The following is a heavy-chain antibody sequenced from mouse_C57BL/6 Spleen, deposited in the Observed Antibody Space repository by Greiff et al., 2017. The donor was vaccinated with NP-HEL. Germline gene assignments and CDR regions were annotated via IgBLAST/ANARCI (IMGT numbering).Heavy chain of an antibody. J-gene: IGHJ4*01. CDR1: GYTFTSYW. CDR2: IYPASGGT. V-gene: IGHV1-55*01. CDR3: ARRYYYGSSYVGAMDY. Sequence: QVQLQQPGAELVKPGASVKLSCKASGYTFTSYWITWVKQRPGQGLEWIGDIYPASGGTNYNEKFKDKATLTVDTSSSTAYMQLSSLTSEDSAVYYWARRYYYGSSYVGAMDYWGQGTPVTVSA. D-gene: IGHD1-1*01.